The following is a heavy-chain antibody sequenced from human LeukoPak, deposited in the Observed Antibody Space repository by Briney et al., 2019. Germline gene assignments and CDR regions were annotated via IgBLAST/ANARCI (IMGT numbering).Heavy chain of an antibody. J-gene: IGHJ4*02. CDR1: GFTFSSYA. CDR3: VRTIGQYDY. Sequence: GGSLRLPCSASGFTFSSYALHWVRQAPGKGLEYVSAISTTGGNTYYADSVRDRFTVSRDNSKNTLYLQMSSLRAEDTAVYYCVRTIGQYDYWGQGTLVTVSS. V-gene: IGHV3-64D*09. CDR2: ISTTGGNT. D-gene: IGHD1/OR15-1a*01.